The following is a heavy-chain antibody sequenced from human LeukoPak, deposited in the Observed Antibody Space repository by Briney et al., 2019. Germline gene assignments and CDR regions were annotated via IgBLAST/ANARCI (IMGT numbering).Heavy chain of an antibody. V-gene: IGHV4-31*03. D-gene: IGHD3-22*01. CDR1: GGSISSGGYY. CDR3: ARWDYYDSSGYY. CDR2: IYYSGST. Sequence: SETLSLTCTVSGGSISSGGYYWSWIRQHPGKGLEWIGYIYYSGSTYYNPSLKSRVTISVDTSKNQFSLKLSSVTAADTAVYYCARWDYYDSSGYYWGQGILVTVSS. J-gene: IGHJ4*02.